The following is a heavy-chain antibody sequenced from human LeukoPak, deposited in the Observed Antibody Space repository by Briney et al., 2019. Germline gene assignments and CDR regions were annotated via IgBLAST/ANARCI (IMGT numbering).Heavy chain of an antibody. J-gene: IGHJ4*02. CDR2: IGSSSSYL. CDR3: ARELITYGDYPYYFDY. Sequence: GGSLRLSCAASGFTFSNYNMNWVRQAPGKGLEWVSSIGSSSSYLSYADSVKGRFTISRDNAKNSLYLQMNSLRAEDTAVYFCARELITYGDYPYYFDYWGQGTLVTVSS. D-gene: IGHD4-17*01. V-gene: IGHV3-21*01. CDR1: GFTFSNYN.